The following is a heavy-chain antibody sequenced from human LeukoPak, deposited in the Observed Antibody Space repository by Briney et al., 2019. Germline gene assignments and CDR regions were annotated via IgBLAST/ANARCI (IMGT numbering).Heavy chain of an antibody. J-gene: IGHJ4*02. CDR1: GFTFSSYA. CDR3: ARGGAARPDY. Sequence: GGSLRLSCAASGFTFSSYAMHWVRQAPGKGLEWVAVISYDGSNKYYADSVKGRFTISRDNAKNSLYLQMNTLRAEDTAVYYCARGGAARPDYWGRGMLVSVSS. V-gene: IGHV3-30*04. CDR2: ISYDGSNK. D-gene: IGHD6-6*01.